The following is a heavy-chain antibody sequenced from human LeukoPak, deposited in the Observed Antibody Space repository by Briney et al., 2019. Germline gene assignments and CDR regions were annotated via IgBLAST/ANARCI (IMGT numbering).Heavy chain of an antibody. V-gene: IGHV3-48*02. J-gene: IGHJ4*02. Sequence: GGSLRLSCAASGFTFGSYSMNWVRQAPGKGLEWVSYISGGSGTINYADSVKGRFTISRDNAKNSLYLQMNSLRDEDTAVYYCAKISGYSSGWTDYWGQGTLVTVSS. CDR3: AKISGYSSGWTDY. CDR2: ISGGSGTI. D-gene: IGHD6-19*01. CDR1: GFTFGSYS.